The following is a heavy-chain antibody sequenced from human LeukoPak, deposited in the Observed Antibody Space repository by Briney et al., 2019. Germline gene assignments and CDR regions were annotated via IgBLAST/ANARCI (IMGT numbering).Heavy chain of an antibody. J-gene: IGHJ6*02. D-gene: IGHD2-15*01. CDR2: IKEDGTEK. CDR1: GFTFSDFW. V-gene: IGHV3-7*01. CDR3: ARDQGCSGGSCYGGMDV. Sequence: GGSLRLSCAGSGFTFSDFWMTWVRQTPGKGLEWVANIKEDGTEKNLVDSVKGRFTISRDNAKNTLYLQMNSLRAEDTAVYYCARDQGCSGGSCYGGMDVWGQGTTVTVSS.